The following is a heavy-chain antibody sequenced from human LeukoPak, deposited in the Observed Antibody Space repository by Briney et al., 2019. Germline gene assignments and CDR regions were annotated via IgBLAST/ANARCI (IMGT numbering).Heavy chain of an antibody. CDR1: GGTFSSYA. V-gene: IGHV1-69*13. J-gene: IGHJ5*02. CDR3: ARGYNKIMVRGVIIRWFDP. Sequence: ASVKVSCKASGGTFSSYAISWVRQAPGQGLEWMGGIIPIFGTANYAQKFQGRVTITADESTSTAYMELSSLRSEDTAVYSCARGYNKIMVRGVIIRWFDPWGQGTLVTVSS. CDR2: IIPIFGTA. D-gene: IGHD3-10*01.